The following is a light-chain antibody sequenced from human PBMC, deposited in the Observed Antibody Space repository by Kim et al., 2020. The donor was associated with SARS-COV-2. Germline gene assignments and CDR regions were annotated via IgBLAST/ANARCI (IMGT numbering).Light chain of an antibody. V-gene: IGLV2-8*01. CDR3: SSYAGSDNYV. CDR1: SSDVGGYNS. CDR2: EVT. Sequence: GQSVTISCSGSSSDVGGYNSVSWYQQHPGKANKLMIYEVTKRPSGVPDRFSGSKSDNTASLTVGGLQAEDEADYYCSSYAGSDNYVFGTGTKVTVL. J-gene: IGLJ1*01.